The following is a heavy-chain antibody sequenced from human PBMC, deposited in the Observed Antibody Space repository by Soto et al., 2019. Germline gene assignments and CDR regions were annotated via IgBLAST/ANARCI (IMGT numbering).Heavy chain of an antibody. CDR3: AREKKGYCSGGSCYSEWDYYYYGMDV. J-gene: IGHJ6*02. D-gene: IGHD2-15*01. V-gene: IGHV3-30-3*01. Sequence: GGSLRLSCAASGFTFSSYAMHWVRQAPGKGLEWVAVISYDGSNKYYADSVKGRFTISRDNSKNTLYLQMNSLRAEDTAVYYCAREKKGYCSGGSCYSEWDYYYYGMDVWGQGTTVTVSS. CDR2: ISYDGSNK. CDR1: GFTFSSYA.